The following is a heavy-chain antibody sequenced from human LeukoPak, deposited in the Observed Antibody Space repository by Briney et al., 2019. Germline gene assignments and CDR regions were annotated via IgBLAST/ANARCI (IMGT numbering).Heavy chain of an antibody. CDR2: MNPNSGNT. V-gene: IGHV1-8*01. Sequence: ASVKVSCKASGYTFTSYDINWVRQATGQGLEWMGWMNPNSGNTGYAQKFQGRVTMTRNTYISTAYMELSSLRSEDTAVYYCARVGEWGPAAVWHIWGQGTMVTVSS. D-gene: IGHD2-2*01. CDR3: ARVGEWGPAAVWHI. CDR1: GYTFTSYD. J-gene: IGHJ3*02.